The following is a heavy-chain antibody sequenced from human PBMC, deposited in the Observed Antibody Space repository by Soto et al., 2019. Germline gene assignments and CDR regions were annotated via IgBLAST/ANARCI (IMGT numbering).Heavy chain of an antibody. D-gene: IGHD6-6*01. Sequence: SETLSLTCAFYGGSFSGYYWSWIRQPPGKGLEWIGEINHSGSTNYNPSLKSRVTISVDTSKSQFSLKLSSVTAADTAVYYCARGARGDSSSRSYYFDYWGQGTLVTVSS. CDR1: GGSFSGYY. CDR2: INHSGST. CDR3: ARGARGDSSSRSYYFDY. V-gene: IGHV4-34*01. J-gene: IGHJ4*02.